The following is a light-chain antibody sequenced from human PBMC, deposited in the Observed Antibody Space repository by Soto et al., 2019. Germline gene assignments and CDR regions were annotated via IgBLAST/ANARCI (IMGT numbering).Light chain of an antibody. Sequence: EKVMTQSPAALSVSPGERATLSCRASQSVNSNLAWYQQKPGQAPRLLLYGASTRATGIPARFSGSASGTEFTLTISSLQSEESAVYYCQQYNDWPLTFGGGTKVEIK. CDR2: GAS. CDR3: QQYNDWPLT. J-gene: IGKJ4*01. V-gene: IGKV3-15*01. CDR1: QSVNSN.